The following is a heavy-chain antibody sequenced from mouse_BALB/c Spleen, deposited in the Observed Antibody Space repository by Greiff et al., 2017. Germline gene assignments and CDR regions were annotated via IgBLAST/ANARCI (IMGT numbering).Heavy chain of an antibody. J-gene: IGHJ1*01. CDR1: GFTFNTYA. Sequence: DVKLVESGGGLVQPKGSLKLSCAASGFTFNTYAMNWVRQAPGKGLEWVARIRSKSNNYATYYADSVKDRFTISRDDSQSMLYLQMNNLKTEDTAMYYCVRQDDYYGSWGYFDVWGAGTTVTVSS. V-gene: IGHV10-1*02. D-gene: IGHD1-1*01. CDR3: VRQDDYYGSWGYFDV. CDR2: IRSKSNNYAT.